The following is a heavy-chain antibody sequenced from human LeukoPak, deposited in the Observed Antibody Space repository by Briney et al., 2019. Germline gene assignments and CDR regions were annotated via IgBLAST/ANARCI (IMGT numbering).Heavy chain of an antibody. D-gene: IGHD3-22*01. Sequence: HPGGSLRLSCAASGCTVSSNSMSWVRQAPGQGLEGVSVIYGDRNGADTYYADSVRGRFTISRDNSKNTLYLQMNSLRAEDTAVYFCVRHDDTGYYFYYWGQGTLVTVSS. CDR2: IYGDRNGADT. CDR3: VRHDDTGYYFYY. CDR1: GCTVSSNS. J-gene: IGHJ4*02. V-gene: IGHV3-66*04.